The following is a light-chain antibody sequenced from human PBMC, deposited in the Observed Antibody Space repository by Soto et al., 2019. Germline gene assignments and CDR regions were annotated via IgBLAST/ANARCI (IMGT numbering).Light chain of an antibody. Sequence: DIQMTQSPSSLSASVGDRVTLTCRASQSLSKYLNWYQQKPGKAPNLLIYAASSLQSGVPSRFSGSGSGTEFALTISSLQPEDFAIYYCQQTYKTPYTFGQGTKLEIK. V-gene: IGKV1-39*01. CDR3: QQTYKTPYT. CDR1: QSLSKY. J-gene: IGKJ2*01. CDR2: AAS.